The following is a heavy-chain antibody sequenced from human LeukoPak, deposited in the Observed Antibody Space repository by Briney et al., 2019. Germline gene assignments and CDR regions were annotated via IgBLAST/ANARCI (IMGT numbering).Heavy chain of an antibody. Sequence: SETLSLTCTVSGGSISSYYWSWIRQPPGKGLEWIGEINHSGSTNYNPSLKSRVTISVDTSKNQFSLKLSSVTAADTAVYYCARVGRGHYYDSSGYTYYFDYWGQGTLVTVSS. CDR3: ARVGRGHYYDSSGYTYYFDY. V-gene: IGHV4-34*01. J-gene: IGHJ4*02. CDR1: GGSISSYY. D-gene: IGHD3-22*01. CDR2: INHSGST.